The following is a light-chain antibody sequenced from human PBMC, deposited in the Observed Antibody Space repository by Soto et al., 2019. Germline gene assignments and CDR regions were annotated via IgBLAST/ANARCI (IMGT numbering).Light chain of an antibody. Sequence: EVVLTQSPGTLSLSPGERATLSCRASQSFGSSFLAWYQQKPGQAPRLLIYGASNRATGIPPRFGGSGSGTDFTLTISSLEPEDFAVYYCQQRSNWPITFGQGTRLEI. CDR1: QSFGSSF. V-gene: IGKV3-11*01. CDR3: QQRSNWPIT. J-gene: IGKJ5*01. CDR2: GAS.